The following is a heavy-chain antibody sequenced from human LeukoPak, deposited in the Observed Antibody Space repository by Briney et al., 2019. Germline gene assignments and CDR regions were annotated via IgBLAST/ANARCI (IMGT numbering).Heavy chain of an antibody. D-gene: IGHD6-19*01. CDR1: GFTFSSYA. V-gene: IGHV3-30*04. CDR2: ISYDGSNK. CDR3: ARSVAPSYYFDY. J-gene: IGHJ4*02. Sequence: GGSLRLSCAASGFTFSSYAMHWVRQAPGKGLEWEAVISYDGSNKYYADSVKGRFTISRDNSKNTLYLQMNSLRAEDTAVYYCARSVAPSYYFDYWGQGTLVTASS.